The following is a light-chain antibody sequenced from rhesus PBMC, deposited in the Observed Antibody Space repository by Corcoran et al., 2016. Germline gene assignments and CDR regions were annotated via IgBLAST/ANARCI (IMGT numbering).Light chain of an antibody. Sequence: DIQMTQSPSSLSASVGERVTITCRASQGISSYLAWYQQTLGKAPKLLTYAASTLQSVVPSRFSGSGAGRYFTLTISSLQPEDFATYYCHQHNSYPLTFCGGTKVKLK. CDR2: AAS. CDR3: HQHNSYPLT. V-gene: IGKV1-25*01. CDR1: QGISSY. J-gene: IGKJ4*01.